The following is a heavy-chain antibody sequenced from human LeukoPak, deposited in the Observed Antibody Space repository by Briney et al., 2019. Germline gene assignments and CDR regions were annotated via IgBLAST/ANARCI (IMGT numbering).Heavy chain of an antibody. J-gene: IGHJ3*02. CDR2: IYTSGST. D-gene: IGHD2-21*02. V-gene: IGHV4-4*07. CDR1: GGSISSYY. CDR3: ARDWRVTTTEFDAFDI. Sequence: SETLSLTCTVSGGSISSYYWSWIRQPAGKGLEWIGRIYTSGSTNYNPSLKSRVTMSVDTSKNQFSLKLSSVTAADTAVYYCARDWRVTTTEFDAFDIWGQGTMVTVSS.